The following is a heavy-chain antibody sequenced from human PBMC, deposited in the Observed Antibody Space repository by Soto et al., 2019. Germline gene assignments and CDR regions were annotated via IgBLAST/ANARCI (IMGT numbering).Heavy chain of an antibody. J-gene: IGHJ4*02. CDR3: AKGDLGYCDSTRCPKHYFDY. CDR1: GFTFSDYA. CDR2: LSRSGGST. D-gene: IGHD2-2*01. V-gene: IGHV3-23*01. Sequence: EVHLLESGGGLVQPGGSLRLSCAASGFTFSDYAMSWVRQAPGKGLEWVSGLSRSGGSTYYTDSVKGRFTISRDNSKNTLFLQMSCLRAEDTAIYYCAKGDLGYCDSTRCPKHYFDYWGQGILVTVSS.